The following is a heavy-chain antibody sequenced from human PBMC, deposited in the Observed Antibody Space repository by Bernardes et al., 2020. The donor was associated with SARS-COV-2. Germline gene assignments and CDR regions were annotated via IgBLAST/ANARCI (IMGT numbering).Heavy chain of an antibody. CDR3: AADEGYSSGWGEDGMDV. D-gene: IGHD6-19*01. Sequence: SVKVSCKASGFTFTSSAMQWVRQARGQRLEWIGWIVVGSGNTNYAQKFQERVTITRDMSTSTAYMELSSLRSEDTAVYYCAADEGYSSGWGEDGMDVWGQGTTVTVSS. CDR2: IVVGSGNT. CDR1: GFTFTSSA. V-gene: IGHV1-58*02. J-gene: IGHJ6*02.